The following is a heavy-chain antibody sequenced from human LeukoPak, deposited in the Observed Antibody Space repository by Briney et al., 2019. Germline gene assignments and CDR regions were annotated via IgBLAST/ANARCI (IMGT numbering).Heavy chain of an antibody. CDR1: GFTFSDYS. CDR3: ARDWRRVAVPPH. V-gene: IGHV3-21*06. CDR2: ISSSSNHK. Sequence: GGSLRLSCAASGFTFSDYSMNWVRQAPGKGLEWVSFISSSSNHKNYADSVKGRFTIYRDNAKNSLYLQMNNLRVEDTAVYYCARDWRRVAVPPHWGQGTLVTVSS. J-gene: IGHJ4*02. D-gene: IGHD6-19*01.